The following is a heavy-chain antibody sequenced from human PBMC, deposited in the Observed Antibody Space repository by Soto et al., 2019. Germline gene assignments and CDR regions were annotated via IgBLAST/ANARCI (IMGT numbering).Heavy chain of an antibody. CDR3: ARRYGWAFDI. J-gene: IGHJ3*02. CDR1: GGSISSYY. V-gene: IGHV4-59*08. D-gene: IGHD3-16*01. CDR2: IYYSGST. Sequence: QVQLQESGPGLVKPSETLSLTCTVSGGSISSYYWSWIRQPPGKGLEWIVYIYYSGSTNYNPSLKSRVTISVDTSKNQFSLKLSSVTAADTAVYYCARRYGWAFDIWGQGTMVTVSS.